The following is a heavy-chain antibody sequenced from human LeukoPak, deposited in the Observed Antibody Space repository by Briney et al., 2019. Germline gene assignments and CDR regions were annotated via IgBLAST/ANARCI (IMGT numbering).Heavy chain of an antibody. D-gene: IGHD3-3*01. CDR1: GYNFSRFW. CDR2: IYPDNSET. J-gene: IGHJ4*02. Sequence: GESLKISCRTSGYNFSRFWIGWARLMPGKGLEWMGIIYPDNSETKYSPSFQGQVTISADKSISTAYLQWSSLKASDSAMYYCARMTFGLYFFDYWARGSLVAVSS. CDR3: ARMTFGLYFFDY. V-gene: IGHV5-51*01.